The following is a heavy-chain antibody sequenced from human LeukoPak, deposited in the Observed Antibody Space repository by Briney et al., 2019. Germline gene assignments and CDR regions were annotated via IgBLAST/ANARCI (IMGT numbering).Heavy chain of an antibody. CDR2: INENGNIA. Sequence: GGSLRLSCAASGFTFDDYAMHWVRQGPGKSLEWVSLINENGNIAYYGDSVRGRFTVSRDNAKNSLYLQMNSLTTEDTALYYCAKARWEPNFDYWGQGTLVTVSS. CDR3: AKARWEPNFDY. J-gene: IGHJ4*02. V-gene: IGHV3-43*02. D-gene: IGHD1-26*01. CDR1: GFTFDDYA.